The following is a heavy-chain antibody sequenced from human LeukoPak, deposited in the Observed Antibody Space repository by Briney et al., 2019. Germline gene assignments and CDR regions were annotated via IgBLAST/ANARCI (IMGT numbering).Heavy chain of an antibody. V-gene: IGHV4-59*12. D-gene: IGHD4-17*01. Sequence: SETLSLTCTVSGGSISSYYWSWIRQPPGKGLEWIGYLYYSGSTNYNPSLKSRVTMSVDTSKNQFSLMLRSVTAADTAVYYCASNLNYGDYWFDRWGQGTLVTVSS. CDR3: ASNLNYGDYWFDR. J-gene: IGHJ5*02. CDR1: GGSISSYY. CDR2: LYYSGST.